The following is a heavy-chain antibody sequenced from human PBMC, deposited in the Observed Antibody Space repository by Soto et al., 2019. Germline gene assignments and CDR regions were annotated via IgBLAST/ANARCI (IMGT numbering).Heavy chain of an antibody. D-gene: IGHD6-19*01. V-gene: IGHV3-23*01. Sequence: PGGSLRLSCAASGFSFVNYAMNWVSQAPGKGLEWVSGLSGSGTSTYYADSVKGRFTISRDNSRDTLFLQMNSLTADDTAVYYCAKATTNGGWFNPFDSWGQGALGTSPQ. J-gene: IGHJ4*02. CDR2: LSGSGTST. CDR1: GFSFVNYA. CDR3: AKATTNGGWFNPFDS.